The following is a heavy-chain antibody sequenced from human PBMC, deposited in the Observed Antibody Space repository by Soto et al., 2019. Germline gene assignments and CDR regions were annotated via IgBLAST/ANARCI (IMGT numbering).Heavy chain of an antibody. V-gene: IGHV3-23*01. CDR1: GFTFTSYA. D-gene: IGHD3-3*01. CDR3: AKHDFWTLYNTGLDS. Sequence: EVQLLESGGGLVQPGGSLRLSCSASGFTFTSYAMSWVRQAPGKGLEWVSGISGSGGDTKSADSVKGRFPIPRDNFKNMLYLQMNRLRAEDTAVYYCAKHDFWTLYNTGLDSWGQGTLVTVSS. CDR2: ISGSGGDT. J-gene: IGHJ4*02.